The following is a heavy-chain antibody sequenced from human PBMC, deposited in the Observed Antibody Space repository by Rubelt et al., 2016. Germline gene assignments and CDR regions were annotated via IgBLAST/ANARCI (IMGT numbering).Heavy chain of an antibody. CDR1: GGSISSYY. D-gene: IGHD1-26*01. V-gene: IGHV4-59*05. CDR2: FYYSGST. Sequence: QVQLQESGPGLVKPSETLSLTCTVSGGSISSYYWSWIRQPPGKGLEWIGSFYYSGSTYYNPSLKSGVTISVDTSKNQFSLKLSSVTAADTAVYYWARGDGSYEYWGQGTLVTVSS. J-gene: IGHJ4*02. CDR3: ARGDGSYEY.